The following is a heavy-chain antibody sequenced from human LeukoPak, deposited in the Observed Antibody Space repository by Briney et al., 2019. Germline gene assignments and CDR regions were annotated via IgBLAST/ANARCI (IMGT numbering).Heavy chain of an antibody. CDR1: GGSIDTYY. CDR3: ARAPVGYSSSWYVPFDY. J-gene: IGHJ4*02. CDR2: IYNSGNT. D-gene: IGHD6-13*01. V-gene: IGHV4-59*01. Sequence: SETLSLTCTVSGGSIDTYYWSWIRQPPGKGLEWIGNIYNSGNTNYNPSLKSRVTISVDMSKNQFSLKLSSVTAADTAVYYCARAPVGYSSSWYVPFDYWGQGTLVTVSS.